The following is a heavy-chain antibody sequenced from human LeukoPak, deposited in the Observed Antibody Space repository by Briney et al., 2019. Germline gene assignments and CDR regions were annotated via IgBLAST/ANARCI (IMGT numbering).Heavy chain of an antibody. V-gene: IGHV4-30-2*01. D-gene: IGHD3-10*01. CDR3: ARWFYYGSGRRQFDY. CDR2: IFHSGST. Sequence: SETLSLTCTVSGGSISSGGYCWSWIRQPPGKGLEWIGDIFHSGSTYYNPSLKSRVTISVDRSKNQFSLKLSSVTAADTAVYYCARWFYYGSGRRQFDYWGQGTLVTVSS. J-gene: IGHJ4*02. CDR1: GGSISSGGYC.